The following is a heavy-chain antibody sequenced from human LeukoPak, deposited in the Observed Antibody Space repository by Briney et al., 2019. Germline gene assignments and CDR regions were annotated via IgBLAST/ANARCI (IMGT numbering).Heavy chain of an antibody. CDR3: AREKSGTLTRAYYYIDV. J-gene: IGHJ6*03. CDR2: AYSGVNA. CDR1: GDSMHSYY. V-gene: IGHV4-4*07. D-gene: IGHD1-26*01. Sequence: SETLSLTCTVSGDSMHSYYWSWIRQSPEKGLEWIGRAYSGVNAYYNPSLQSRVTISVDRSNNQFSLDLTSVTAVDTALYYCAREKSGTLTRAYYYIDVWGKGITVTVSS.